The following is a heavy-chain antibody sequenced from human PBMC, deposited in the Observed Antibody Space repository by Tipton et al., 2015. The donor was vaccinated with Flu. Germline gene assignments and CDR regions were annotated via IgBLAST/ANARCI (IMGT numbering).Heavy chain of an antibody. D-gene: IGHD3-3*01. Sequence: TLSLTCAVSGASISSTSYFWGWIRQPPGKGLEWIGTIYHNGETYFKSSLRSRLSMAADTSKNQFSLKLNSVTAADTAVYYCARVGLLTVFGILIPNHFDPWGQGTLVTVSS. CDR1: GASISSTSYF. V-gene: IGHV4-39*07. CDR3: ARVGLLTVFGILIPNHFDP. CDR2: IYHNGET. J-gene: IGHJ5*02.